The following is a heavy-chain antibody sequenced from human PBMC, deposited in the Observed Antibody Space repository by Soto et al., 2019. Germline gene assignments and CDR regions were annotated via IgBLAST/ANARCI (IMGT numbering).Heavy chain of an antibody. CDR1: DGSISPNY. V-gene: IGHV4-59*08. Sequence: QVQLQESGPGLVKPSETLSLKCTVSDGSISPNYWTWIRQPPGKGLEWIGYIYYAGTTTYLPSLKSRVSISLDTSKNEVSLKLTSVTAADSAVYYCARVGAYYQALDSWGQGILVTVSS. D-gene: IGHD3-22*01. CDR2: IYYAGTT. CDR3: ARVGAYYQALDS. J-gene: IGHJ4*02.